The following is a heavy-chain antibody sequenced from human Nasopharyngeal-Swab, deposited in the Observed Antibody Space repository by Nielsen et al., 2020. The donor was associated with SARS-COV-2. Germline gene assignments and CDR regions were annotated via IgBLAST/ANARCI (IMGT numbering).Heavy chain of an antibody. Sequence: AVKVTCKGSGGTLICYAFSWVRQAPGRGLEWVGGIIPISGTAHYAQKFQGRVTIPADKPTSTAYMDLTSLRSDDTAVYYCARDSGRRRNDYGYSRHAFDIWGQGTLVTVSS. J-gene: IGHJ3*02. V-gene: IGHV1-69*06. CDR3: ARDSGRRRNDYGYSRHAFDI. D-gene: IGHD4-17*01. CDR2: IIPISGTA. CDR1: GGTLICYA.